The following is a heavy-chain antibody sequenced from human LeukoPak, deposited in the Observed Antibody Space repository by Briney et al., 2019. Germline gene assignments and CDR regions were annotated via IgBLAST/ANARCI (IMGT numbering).Heavy chain of an antibody. J-gene: IGHJ4*02. CDR1: GFTFSSYG. Sequence: GGSLRLSCAASGFTFSSYGMHWVRQAPGKGLEWVAFIRYDGSNKYYADSVKGRFTISRDNSKNTLYLQMNSLRAEDTAVYYCAKIPDIVVVPAAPIDYWGQGTLVTVSS. D-gene: IGHD2-2*01. CDR3: AKIPDIVVVPAAPIDY. CDR2: IRYDGSNK. V-gene: IGHV3-30*02.